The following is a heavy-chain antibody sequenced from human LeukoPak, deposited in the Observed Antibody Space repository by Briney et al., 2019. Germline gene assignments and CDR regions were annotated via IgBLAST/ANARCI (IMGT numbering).Heavy chain of an antibody. CDR1: GFTFSTYA. CDR2: LTNSGGSGGVT. Sequence: LPGGSLRLSCAASGFTFSTYAMSWVRQAPGKGLEWVSALTNSGGSGGVTYYADSVKGRFIISRDNSKSTLYLQLSSLRAEDTAVYYWAKARSTYHYDTRVFYGSDFYSWAPGTLVTFSS. V-gene: IGHV3-23*01. J-gene: IGHJ4*02. D-gene: IGHD3-22*01. CDR3: AKARSTYHYDTRVFYGSDFYS.